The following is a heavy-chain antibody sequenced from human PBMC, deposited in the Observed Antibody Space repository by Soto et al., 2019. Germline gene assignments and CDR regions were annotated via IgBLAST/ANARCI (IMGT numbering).Heavy chain of an antibody. CDR1: GGSISSGGYY. CDR3: ASDEGSGGLRAANWFDP. CDR2: IYYSGST. Sequence: QVQLQESGPGLVKPSQTLSLTCTVSGGSISSGGYYWSWIRQHPGKGLEWIGYIYYSGSTYYNPSLKSRVTISVDTSKNQFSLKLSSVTAADTAVYYCASDEGSGGLRAANWFDPWGQGTLVTVSS. J-gene: IGHJ5*02. D-gene: IGHD3-16*01. V-gene: IGHV4-31*03.